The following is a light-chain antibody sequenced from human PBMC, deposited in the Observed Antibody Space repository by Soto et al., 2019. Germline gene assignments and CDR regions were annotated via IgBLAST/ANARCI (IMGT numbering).Light chain of an antibody. J-gene: IGKJ5*01. CDR1: QTISGY. Sequence: DIQXTPKKYSLSAAFGYRVTINCRASQTISGYLNWHKKKNGKEXEXXXYDVSKLETGVHSRLRGSGSGNDFTINIRSLQPEDIETYFCQVDDDRQITFGDGTRLEI. CDR2: DVS. V-gene: IGKV1-33*01. CDR3: QVDDDRQIT.